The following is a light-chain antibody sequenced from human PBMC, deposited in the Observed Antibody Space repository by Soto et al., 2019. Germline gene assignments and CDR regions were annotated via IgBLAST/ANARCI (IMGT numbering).Light chain of an antibody. CDR3: LLSYGGARV. CDR1: TGAVTSGHY. CDR2: NTS. Sequence: QAVVTQEPSLTVSPGGTVTLTCASSTGAVTSGHYPYWFQQKPGQAPRALIYNTSNKHSWTPARFSGSLLGDKAALTLSGVQPEDEAEYYCLLSYGGARVFGGGTQLTVL. J-gene: IGLJ3*02. V-gene: IGLV7-43*01.